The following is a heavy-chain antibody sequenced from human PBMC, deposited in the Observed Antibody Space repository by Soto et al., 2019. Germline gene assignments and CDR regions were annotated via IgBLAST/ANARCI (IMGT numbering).Heavy chain of an antibody. J-gene: IGHJ3*02. CDR3: AKDHDPGIAATWAFDI. CDR2: ISGSGGST. V-gene: IGHV3-23*01. D-gene: IGHD6-13*01. CDR1: GFTFSSYA. Sequence: PGGSLRLSRAASGFTFSSYAMSLVRQAPGKGLEWVSAISGSGGSTYYADSVKGRFTISRDNSKNTLYLQMNSLRAEDTAVYYCAKDHDPGIAATWAFDIWGQGTMVTVSS.